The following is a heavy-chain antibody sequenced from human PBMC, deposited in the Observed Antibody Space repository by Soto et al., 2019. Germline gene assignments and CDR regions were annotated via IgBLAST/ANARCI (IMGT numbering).Heavy chain of an antibody. V-gene: IGHV3-30*18. CDR3: ANMEMAVANLDY. Sequence: GGSLRLSCAASGFTFSSYGMHWVRQAPGKGLEWVAVISYDGSNKYYADSVKGRFTISRDNSKNTLYLQMNSLRAEDTAVYYCANMEMAVANLDYWGQGTLVTVSS. D-gene: IGHD6-19*01. CDR2: ISYDGSNK. CDR1: GFTFSSYG. J-gene: IGHJ4*02.